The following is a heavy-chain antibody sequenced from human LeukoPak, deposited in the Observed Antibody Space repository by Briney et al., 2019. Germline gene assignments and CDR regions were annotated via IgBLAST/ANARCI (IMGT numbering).Heavy chain of an antibody. CDR3: AKGASMKGGATHHLGYFDY. Sequence: RPGRSLRLSCAASGFTFSSYAMHWVRQAPGKGLEWVAVISYDGSNKYYADSVKGRFTISRDNSKNTLYLQMNSLRAEDTAVYYCAKGASMKGGATHHLGYFDYWGQGTLVTVSS. CDR1: GFTFSSYA. V-gene: IGHV3-30-3*01. D-gene: IGHD1-26*01. J-gene: IGHJ4*02. CDR2: ISYDGSNK.